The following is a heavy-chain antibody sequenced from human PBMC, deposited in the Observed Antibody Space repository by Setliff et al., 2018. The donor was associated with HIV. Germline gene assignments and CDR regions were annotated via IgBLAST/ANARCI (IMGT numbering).Heavy chain of an antibody. CDR2: IYHSGRT. D-gene: IGHD3-10*01. CDR3: ARDQWFGENDAFDI. CDR1: GYSISSGYY. Sequence: SETLSLTCAVSGYSISSGYYWGWIRQPPGKGLEWIGTIYHSGRTYSNPSLKSRVTISVDKSKNQFSLRLSSVTAADTAVYYCARDQWFGENDAFDIWGQGTMVTVSS. V-gene: IGHV4-38-2*02. J-gene: IGHJ3*02.